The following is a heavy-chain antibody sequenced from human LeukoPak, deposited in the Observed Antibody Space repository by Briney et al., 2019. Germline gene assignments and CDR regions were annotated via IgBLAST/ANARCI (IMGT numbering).Heavy chain of an antibody. V-gene: IGHV3-11*01. J-gene: IGHJ4*01. CDR3: AREGSGYTYGRGSYFDY. Sequence: GGSLRLSCAASGLTFSDYHMSWIRQAPGKGLEWVSHISDNGRTKYYANSVQGRFTVSRDNAKNSLYLQMNSLRADDTAVYYCAREGSGYTYGRGSYFDYWGHGILVTVSS. D-gene: IGHD5-18*01. CDR2: ISDNGRTK. CDR1: GLTFSDYH.